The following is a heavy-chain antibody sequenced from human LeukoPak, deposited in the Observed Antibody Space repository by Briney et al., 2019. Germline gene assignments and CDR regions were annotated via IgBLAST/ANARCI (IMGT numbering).Heavy chain of an antibody. Sequence: ASVKVSCKASGYTFTGYYIHWVRQAPGQGLEWMGWINPNSGGTNYAQKFQGRVTMTRDTSISTAYMELSRLRSDDTAVYYCARGRYSAGDNWFDPWGQGTLVTVSS. V-gene: IGHV1-2*02. CDR1: GYTFTGYY. CDR3: ARGRYSAGDNWFDP. D-gene: IGHD3-9*01. CDR2: INPNSGGT. J-gene: IGHJ5*02.